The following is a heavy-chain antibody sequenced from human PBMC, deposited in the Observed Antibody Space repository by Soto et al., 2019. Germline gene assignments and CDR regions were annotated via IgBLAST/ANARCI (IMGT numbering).Heavy chain of an antibody. D-gene: IGHD6-19*01. V-gene: IGHV3-21*01. CDR3: ARDPDSSGWYGGDYYHGMDV. CDR1: GFTFSSYI. J-gene: IGHJ6*02. CDR2: ISSSSSYI. Sequence: SLIFALAASGFTFSSYIMNCVRKAPVKGLEGVSSISSSSSYIYYADSVKGRFTISRDNAKNSLYLQMNSLRAEDTAVYYCARDPDSSGWYGGDYYHGMDVWGQGTTVTASS.